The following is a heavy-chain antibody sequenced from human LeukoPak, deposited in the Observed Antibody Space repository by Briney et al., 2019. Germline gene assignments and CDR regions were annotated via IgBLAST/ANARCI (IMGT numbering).Heavy chain of an antibody. Sequence: GGSLRLSCAASGFTFSSYGMHWVRQAPGKGLEWVAFIRYDGSNKYYADSVKGRFTISRDNSKNTLYLQMNSLRAEDTAVYYCAKDDYGDYSAFDIWGQGTMVTVSS. J-gene: IGHJ3*02. V-gene: IGHV3-30*02. CDR3: AKDDYGDYSAFDI. CDR1: GFTFSSYG. D-gene: IGHD4-17*01. CDR2: IRYDGSNK.